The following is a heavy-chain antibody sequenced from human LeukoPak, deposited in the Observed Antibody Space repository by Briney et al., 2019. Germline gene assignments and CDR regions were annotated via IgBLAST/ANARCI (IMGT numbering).Heavy chain of an antibody. CDR1: GYNFPNYW. CDR3: ARHIHPDIMANFYFDS. CDR2: IYPGDSET. D-gene: IGHD5-12*01. V-gene: IGHV5-51*01. Sequence: GESLKISCKGSGYNFPNYWIGWVRQMPGKGLEWMGTIYPGDSETRYSPSFQGQVTISADKSASTAYLQWYSLKASDTAIFYCARHIHPDIMANFYFDSWGQGTLVTVSS. J-gene: IGHJ4*02.